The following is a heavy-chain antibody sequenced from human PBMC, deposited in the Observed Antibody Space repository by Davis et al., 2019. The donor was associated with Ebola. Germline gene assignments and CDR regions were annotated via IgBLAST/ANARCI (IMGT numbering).Heavy chain of an antibody. J-gene: IGHJ5*02. D-gene: IGHD1-26*01. CDR1: GFTFSSYA. V-gene: IGHV3-48*02. CDR3: MRWSLYSGHDCDL. Sequence: GESLKISCAASGFTFSSYAMNWVRQAPGKGLEWLSYISTSSATIYYADSVKGRFTITRDNAKNSLYLQMNSLRDEDTAVYYCMRWSLYSGHDCDLWGQGTLVTVS. CDR2: ISTSSATI.